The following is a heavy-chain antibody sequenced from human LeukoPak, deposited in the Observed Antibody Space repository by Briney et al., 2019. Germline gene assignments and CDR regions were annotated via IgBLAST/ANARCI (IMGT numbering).Heavy chain of an antibody. V-gene: IGHV4-59*01. D-gene: IGHD1-26*01. CDR1: GGSISSYY. CDR3: ARGRIVGGDYIFDY. CDR2: IYYSGST. J-gene: IGHJ4*02. Sequence: PSETLSLTCTVSGGSISSYYWSWIRQPPGKGLEWIGYIYYSGSTNYNPSLKSRVTISVATSKNQFSLKLSSVTAADTAVYYCARGRIVGGDYIFDYWGQGTLVTVSS.